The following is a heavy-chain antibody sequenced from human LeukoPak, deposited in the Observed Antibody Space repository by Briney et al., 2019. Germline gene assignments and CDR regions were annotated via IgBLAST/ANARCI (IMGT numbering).Heavy chain of an antibody. V-gene: IGHV3-15*01. Sequence: GGSLTLSCAASGFTFSDVWMTWVRQAPGRGLEWVGRIKTKTDGATTDYAAPVKGRFTILRDDSANMLYLQMTSLRTEDTALYYCTTATELIVSTIPDNWGQGTLHTVSS. CDR2: IKTKTDGATT. CDR3: TTATELIVSTIPDN. D-gene: IGHD5/OR15-5a*01. J-gene: IGHJ4*02. CDR1: GFTFSDVW.